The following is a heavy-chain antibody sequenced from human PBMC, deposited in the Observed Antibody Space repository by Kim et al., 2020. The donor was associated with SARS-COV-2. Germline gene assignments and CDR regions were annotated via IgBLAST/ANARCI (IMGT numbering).Heavy chain of an antibody. CDR1: GGSISPYY. Sequence: SETLSLTCTVSGGSISPYYWSWIWQPPGKGLEWIGYIYYGGSSNYNPSLKSRVTISVDTSKNQFSLKLSSVTAADTAVYYCARHKYYDILTGYFDLWGRGTLVTVSS. CDR3: ARHKYYDILTGYFDL. J-gene: IGHJ2*01. V-gene: IGHV4-59*08. CDR2: IYYGGSS. D-gene: IGHD3-9*01.